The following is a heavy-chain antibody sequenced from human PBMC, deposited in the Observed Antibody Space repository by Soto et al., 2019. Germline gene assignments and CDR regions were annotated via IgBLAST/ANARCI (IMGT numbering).Heavy chain of an antibody. V-gene: IGHV1-18*01. CDR3: ARDVCRLSITYNDAFDI. J-gene: IGHJ3*02. Sequence: QVQLVQSAAEVKKPGASVKVSCKASGYSFSTYEINWLRQAPGQGLEWMGWVSAYRGYTDYAEKFQDRVTMTTDTSASTADMELRSLRYDHTAGSYCARDVCRLSITYNDAFDIWGQGTMVTVAS. CDR2: VSAYRGYT. CDR1: GYSFSTYE. D-gene: IGHD3-10*01.